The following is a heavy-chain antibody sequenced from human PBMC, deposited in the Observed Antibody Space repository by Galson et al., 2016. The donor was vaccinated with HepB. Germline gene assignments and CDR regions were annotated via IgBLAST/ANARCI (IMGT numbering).Heavy chain of an antibody. CDR1: GLTFNDAW. D-gene: IGHD2-2*01. CDR2: IMSKIDGGTR. V-gene: IGHV3-15*01. CDR3: TTMLGYCSSTSC. Sequence: SLRLSCATSGLTFNDAWMTWVRQAPGKGLEWVGRIMSKIDGGTREYAEPVKGRFTISTDDSKNTVYLQMNSLITEDTAVYYCTTMLGYCSSTSCWGQGTLVTVSS. J-gene: IGHJ4*02.